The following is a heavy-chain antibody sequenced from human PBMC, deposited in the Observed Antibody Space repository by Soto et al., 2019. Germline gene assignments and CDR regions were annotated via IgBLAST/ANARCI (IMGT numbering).Heavy chain of an antibody. CDR1: GYSFTTYW. Sequence: DVQLVQSGAAVKKPGESLKISCEGSGYSFTTYWIAWVRQMPGKGLEWMGIIYPGDSDTRYSPSFQGQVTISADKSLRTAYLQWRSLRASDTATYYCARRPRGYYGMDVWGQGTPVYVSS. CDR3: ARRPRGYYGMDV. V-gene: IGHV5-51*01. CDR2: IYPGDSDT. J-gene: IGHJ6*02.